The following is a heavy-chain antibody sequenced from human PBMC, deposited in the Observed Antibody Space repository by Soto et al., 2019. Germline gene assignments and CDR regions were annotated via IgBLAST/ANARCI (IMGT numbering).Heavy chain of an antibody. Sequence: PSETLSLTCSVSGGSISSGYYYWSWIRQPPGKGLEWIGSIYYSGSTYYNPSLKSRVTISVDTSKNQFSLKLSSVTAADTAVYYCARHLILVYAIGGGRRDYYGMDVWGQGTTVTVSS. CDR1: GGSISSGYYY. V-gene: IGHV4-39*01. J-gene: IGHJ6*02. CDR3: ARHLILVYAIGGGRRDYYGMDV. CDR2: IYYSGST. D-gene: IGHD2-8*01.